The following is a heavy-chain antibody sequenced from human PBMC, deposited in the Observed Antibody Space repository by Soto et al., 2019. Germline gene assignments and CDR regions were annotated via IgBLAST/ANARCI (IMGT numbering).Heavy chain of an antibody. J-gene: IGHJ3*02. V-gene: IGHV3-73*01. CDR1: GFTFSDSA. D-gene: IGHD3-16*02. CDR2: IRSKANSYAT. Sequence: GGSLRLSCAASGFTFSDSAIHWVRQASGKGLEWVGRIRSKANSYATAYAASVKGRFTISRDDSKNTAYLQMNSLKTEDTAVYYCTSLSGSYDYIWGSYRYDAFDIWGQRTMVTVSS. CDR3: TSLSGSYDYIWGSYRYDAFDI.